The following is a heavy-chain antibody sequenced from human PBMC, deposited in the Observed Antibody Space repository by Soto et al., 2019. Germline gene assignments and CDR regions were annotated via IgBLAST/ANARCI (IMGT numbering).Heavy chain of an antibody. CDR2: ISSSSSYT. Sequence: QVQLVESGGGLVKPGGSLRLSCAASGFTFSDYYMSWIRQAPGKGLEWVSYISSSSSYTNYADSVKGRFTISRDNAKNSLYLQMNSLRAEDTAVYYCARDNGKYYDFWSGYFHYGMDVWGQGTTVTVSS. CDR3: ARDNGKYYDFWSGYFHYGMDV. V-gene: IGHV3-11*06. D-gene: IGHD3-3*01. CDR1: GFTFSDYY. J-gene: IGHJ6*02.